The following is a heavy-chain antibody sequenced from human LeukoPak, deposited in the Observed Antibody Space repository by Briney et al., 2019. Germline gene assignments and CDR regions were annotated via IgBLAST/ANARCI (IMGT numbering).Heavy chain of an antibody. CDR3: ARVYQGVSLFDGIDY. V-gene: IGHV3-7*01. CDR2: INQDGSDQ. Sequence: GGSLRLSCSASEFPFSAYSMTWVRQAPGKGLEWVANINQDGSDQYYVDSVKGRFTISRDNAKKSLYLQMNSLRAEDTAVYYCARVYQGVSLFDGIDYWGQGTLVTVSS. CDR1: EFPFSAYS. J-gene: IGHJ4*02. D-gene: IGHD3-10*01.